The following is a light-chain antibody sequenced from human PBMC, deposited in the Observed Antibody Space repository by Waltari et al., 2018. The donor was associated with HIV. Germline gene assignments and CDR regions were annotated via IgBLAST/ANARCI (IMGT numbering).Light chain of an antibody. V-gene: IGKV2-28*01. CDR2: LGS. Sequence: DIAMTQSPLSLPVTPGEQAYNSCRSSQSLRHSNGYNYLGWYLQKAEQSPQLLICLGSNRTSGVPNMFSGSGAGTDFTLKTSRVEAEDVGVYYYMQARQTPTFGPGTRVDIK. CDR3: MQARQTPT. J-gene: IGKJ3*01. CDR1: QSLRHSNGYNY.